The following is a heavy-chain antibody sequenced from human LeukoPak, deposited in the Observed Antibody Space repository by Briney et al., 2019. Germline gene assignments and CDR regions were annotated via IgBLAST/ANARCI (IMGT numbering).Heavy chain of an antibody. CDR3: ARDLSQFCSGTYDY. J-gene: IGHJ4*02. D-gene: IGHD3-10*02. V-gene: IGHV3-7*04. CDR2: INQDGSEK. CDR1: GFTFSDYC. Sequence: GGSLRLSCTASGFTFSDYCMTWVRQAPGKGLESVANINQDGSEKSSVDSVKGRFTISRDNAKKSLYLRMNSLRAEDAAVYYCARDLSQFCSGTYDYWGQGTLVTVSS.